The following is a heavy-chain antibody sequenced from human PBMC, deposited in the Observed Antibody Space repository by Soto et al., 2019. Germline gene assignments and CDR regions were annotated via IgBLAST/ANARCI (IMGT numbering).Heavy chain of an antibody. CDR1: GGSISSGGYS. CDR2: IYHSGST. D-gene: IGHD4-17*01. CDR3: ATTKAGDGGSRDV. Sequence: QLQLQESGSGLVKPSQTLSLTCAVSGGSISSGGYSWSWIRQPPGKGLEWIGYIYHSGSTYYNPSRKSRGTIAVDRSKNQFSRKLGSGTAADTAVYYCATTKAGDGGSRDVWGQGTTVAVAS. J-gene: IGHJ6*02. V-gene: IGHV4-30-2*01.